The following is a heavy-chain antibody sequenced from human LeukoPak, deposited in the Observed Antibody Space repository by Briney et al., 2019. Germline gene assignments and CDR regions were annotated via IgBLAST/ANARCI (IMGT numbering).Heavy chain of an antibody. CDR1: GFTFSSYG. CDR3: ARDEGGKWELLGREGN. Sequence: GGSLRLSCAASGFTFSSYGMHWVRQAPGKGLEWVAFIRYDGSNKYYAGSVKGRFTISRDNSKNTLYLQMNSLRAEDTAVYYCARDEGGKWELLGREGNWGQGTQVTVSS. V-gene: IGHV3-30*02. CDR2: IRYDGSNK. D-gene: IGHD1-26*01. J-gene: IGHJ4*02.